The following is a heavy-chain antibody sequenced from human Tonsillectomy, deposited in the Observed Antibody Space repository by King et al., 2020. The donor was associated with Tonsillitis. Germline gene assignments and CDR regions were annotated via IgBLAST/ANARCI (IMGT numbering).Heavy chain of an antibody. Sequence: DVQLVESGGGLVQPGRSLRLSCAASGFTFDDYAMHWVRQAPGKGLEWVSRISWNSGIKDYADSVKGRFTISRDNAKNSLYLQMNSLRAEDTALYYCAKDIWSGGSTTAGVSLNYWGQGTLVTVSS. CDR1: GFTFDDYA. V-gene: IGHV3-9*01. D-gene: IGHD1-26*01. CDR3: AKDIWSGGSTTAGVSLNY. J-gene: IGHJ4*02. CDR2: ISWNSGIK.